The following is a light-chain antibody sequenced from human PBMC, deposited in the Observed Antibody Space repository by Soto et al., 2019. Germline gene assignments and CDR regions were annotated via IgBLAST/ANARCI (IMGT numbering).Light chain of an antibody. CDR3: QQRSSWPPT. CDR1: QSVSSY. V-gene: IGKV3-11*01. Sequence: EIVLPQSPATLSLSPGERATVSWRASQSVSSYLAWYQQKPGQAPRLLIYDTSNRATGIPARFSGSGSGTDFTLTISSLEPEDFAVYYCQQRSSWPPTFGQGTKVDIK. CDR2: DTS. J-gene: IGKJ1*01.